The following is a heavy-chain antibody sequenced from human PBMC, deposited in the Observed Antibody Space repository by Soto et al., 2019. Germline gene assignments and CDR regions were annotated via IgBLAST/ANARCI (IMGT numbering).Heavy chain of an antibody. CDR1: GGSVSSGSYY. D-gene: IGHD6-13*01. Sequence: SETLSLTCTVSGGSVSSGSYYWSWIRQPPGKGLEWIGYISYSGSTNYNPSLKSRVTISVDTSKNQFSLKLSSVTAADTAVYYCAGDCSSWGNAFDIWGQGTMVTVSS. CDR3: AGDCSSWGNAFDI. V-gene: IGHV4-61*01. J-gene: IGHJ3*02. CDR2: ISYSGST.